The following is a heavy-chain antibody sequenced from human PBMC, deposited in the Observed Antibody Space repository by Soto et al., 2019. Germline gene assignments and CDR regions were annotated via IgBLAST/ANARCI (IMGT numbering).Heavy chain of an antibody. Sequence: ASVKVSCKASGYTFTSYAMHWVRQAPGQRLEWMGWINAGNGNTKYSQRFQGRVTITRDTSASTAYMELSSLRSEDTAVYYCARGASLPYYYGMDVWGQGTTVTV. CDR3: ARGASLPYYYGMDV. V-gene: IGHV1-3*01. J-gene: IGHJ6*02. CDR2: INAGNGNT. D-gene: IGHD2-2*01. CDR1: GYTFTSYA.